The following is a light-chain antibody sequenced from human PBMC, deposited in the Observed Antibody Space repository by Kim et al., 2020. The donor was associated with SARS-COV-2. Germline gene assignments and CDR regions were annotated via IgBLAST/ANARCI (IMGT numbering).Light chain of an antibody. CDR3: QACDSSTWV. J-gene: IGLJ3*02. V-gene: IGLV3-1*01. CDR1: KLGDKY. Sequence: SYELTQPPSVSVSPGQTASITCSGDKLGDKYACWYQQKPGQSPVLVIYQDSKRPSGIPERFSGSNSGNTATLTISGTPAMDEADYYCQACDSSTWVFGGG. CDR2: QDS.